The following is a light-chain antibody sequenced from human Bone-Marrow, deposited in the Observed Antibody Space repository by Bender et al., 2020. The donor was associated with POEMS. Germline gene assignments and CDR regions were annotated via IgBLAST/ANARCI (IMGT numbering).Light chain of an antibody. V-gene: IGLV1-44*01. CDR1: ASNLGSNA. CDR2: RNN. J-gene: IGLJ3*02. Sequence: QSVLSQAPSASGTPGQRVTISCSGSASNLGSNAVSWYQHLPGTAPKLLIYRNNQRPSGVPDRFSGSKSGTSASLAISGLRSEDEADYYCAVWDDSLNGWVFGGGTKLTVL. CDR3: AVWDDSLNGWV.